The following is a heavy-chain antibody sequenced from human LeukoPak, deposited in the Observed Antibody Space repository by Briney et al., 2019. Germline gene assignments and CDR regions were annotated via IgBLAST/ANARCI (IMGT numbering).Heavy chain of an antibody. CDR2: ISSGFINI. CDR3: ARGSANYSWYMDV. D-gene: IGHD5-24*01. V-gene: IGHV3-11*01. Sequence: GGSLRLSCAASGFTFSDSYMSWIRQAPGKGLEWISYISSGFINIYYADSVKGRFTISRDNAKNSLYLQMNSLRAEDTAVYYCARGSANYSWYMDVWGKGTTVTVSS. CDR1: GFTFSDSY. J-gene: IGHJ6*04.